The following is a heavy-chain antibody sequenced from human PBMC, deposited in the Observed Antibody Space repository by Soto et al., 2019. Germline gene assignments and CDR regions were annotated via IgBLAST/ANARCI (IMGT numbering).Heavy chain of an antibody. CDR2: ISYDGSNK. CDR1: GFTFSSYS. J-gene: IGHJ6*02. D-gene: IGHD5-18*01. Sequence: WGSLRFSCSASGFTFSSYSMHWVRQAPGKGLEWVAVISYDGSNKYYADSVKGRFTISRDNSKNTLYLQMNSLGAEDTGVYYCASRDGYSYKYWVDYYYGMDVWGQGTTVTVSS. V-gene: IGHV3-30-3*01. CDR3: ASRDGYSYKYWVDYYYGMDV.